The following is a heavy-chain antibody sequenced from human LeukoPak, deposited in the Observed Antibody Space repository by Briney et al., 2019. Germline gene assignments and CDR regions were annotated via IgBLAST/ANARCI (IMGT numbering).Heavy chain of an antibody. Sequence: GGSLRLSCAASGFTFSSYSMNWVRQAPGKGLEWVSSISSSSSYIYYADSVKGRFTISRDNAKNSLYLQMNSLRAEDTAVYYCAREGSYYDSSGYYIDWGQGTLVTVSS. J-gene: IGHJ4*02. CDR1: GFTFSSYS. CDR3: AREGSYYDSSGYYID. V-gene: IGHV3-21*01. CDR2: ISSSSSYI. D-gene: IGHD3-22*01.